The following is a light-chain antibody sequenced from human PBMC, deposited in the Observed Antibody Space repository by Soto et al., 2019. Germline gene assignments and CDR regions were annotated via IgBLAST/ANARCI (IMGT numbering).Light chain of an antibody. CDR1: SSNNGSNT. CDR3: AAWDDSLNAYV. Sequence: VLTQPPSASGTPGQRVTISCSGSSSNNGSNTVNWYQQLPGTAPKLLIYSNNERPSGVPDRFSGSKSGTSASLAISGLQSEDEADFYCAAWDDSLNAYVIGTGTKVTVL. CDR2: SNN. J-gene: IGLJ1*01. V-gene: IGLV1-44*01.